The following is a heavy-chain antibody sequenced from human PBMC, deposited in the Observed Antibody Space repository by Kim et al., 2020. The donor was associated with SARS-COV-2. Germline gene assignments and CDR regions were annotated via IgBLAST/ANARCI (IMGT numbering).Heavy chain of an antibody. CDR3: AAVMRPFCHGGSCYADS. CDR1: GFIFSEAW. D-gene: IGHD2-15*01. V-gene: IGHV3-15*01. CDR2: IKTKGDGETR. Sequence: GGSLRLSCTASGFIFSEAWMTWVRQAPGKGLEWVGRIKTKGDGETREYAAATDGRFTMSRDDSESTLYLQMSSLRAEDTGVYYCAAVMRPFCHGGSCYADSWGQGTLVTVSS. J-gene: IGHJ5*01.